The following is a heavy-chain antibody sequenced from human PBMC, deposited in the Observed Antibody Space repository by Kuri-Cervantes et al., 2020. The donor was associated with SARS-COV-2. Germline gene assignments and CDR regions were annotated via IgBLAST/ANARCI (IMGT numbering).Heavy chain of an antibody. CDR3: AKGPYSSSWYSDY. Sequence: LSLTCAASGFTFSSYSMNWVRQAPGKGLEWVSSISSSSSYIYYADSVKGRFTISRDNSKNTLYLQMNSLRAEDTAVYYCAKGPYSSSWYSDYWGQGTLVTVSS. CDR1: GFTFSSYS. D-gene: IGHD6-13*01. V-gene: IGHV3-21*04. CDR2: ISSSSSYI. J-gene: IGHJ4*02.